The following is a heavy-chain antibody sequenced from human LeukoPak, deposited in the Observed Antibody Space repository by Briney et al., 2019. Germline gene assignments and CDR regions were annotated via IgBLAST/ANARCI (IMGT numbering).Heavy chain of an antibody. V-gene: IGHV3-30*04. Sequence: GGSLRLSCAASGFTFSSNAMHWVRQAPGKGLEWVAIISYDGSNKYYADSVKGRFTISRDNAKNSLYLQMNSLRAEDTAVYYCARDRYSGSYPLDYWGQGTLVTVSS. CDR3: ARDRYSGSYPLDY. CDR1: GFTFSSNA. J-gene: IGHJ4*02. D-gene: IGHD1-26*01. CDR2: ISYDGSNK.